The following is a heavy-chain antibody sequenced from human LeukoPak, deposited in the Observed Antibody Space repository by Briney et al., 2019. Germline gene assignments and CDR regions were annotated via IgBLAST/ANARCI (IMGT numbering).Heavy chain of an antibody. CDR3: ARRASYYYDSHFDY. J-gene: IGHJ4*02. CDR2: IKQDGSEK. D-gene: IGHD3-22*01. CDR1: GFTFINYS. V-gene: IGHV3-7*01. Sequence: GGSLRLSCTASGFTFINYSMNWVRQAPGKGLEWVANIKQDGSEKYYVDSVKGRFTISRDNAKNSLYLQMNSLRAEDTAVYYCARRASYYYDSHFDYWGQGTLVTVSS.